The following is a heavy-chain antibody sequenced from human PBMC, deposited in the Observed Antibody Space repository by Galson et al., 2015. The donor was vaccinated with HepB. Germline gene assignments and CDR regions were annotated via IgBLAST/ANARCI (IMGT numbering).Heavy chain of an antibody. Sequence: SLRLSCAASGFTFNNYAMTWVRQPPGKGLEWVSSISGGDERTYYADSVKGRFTLSRDNSKNMSYLEVNSLTVEDTDVYYCAKPPWTNLGAVTRKSYYFDDWGQGIQVTVSS. CDR2: ISGGDERT. D-gene: IGHD4-17*01. V-gene: IGHV3-23*01. CDR3: AKPPWTNLGAVTRKSYYFDD. J-gene: IGHJ4*02. CDR1: GFTFNNYA.